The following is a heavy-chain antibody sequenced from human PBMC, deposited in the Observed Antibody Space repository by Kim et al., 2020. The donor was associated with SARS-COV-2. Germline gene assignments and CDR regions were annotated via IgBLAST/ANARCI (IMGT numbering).Heavy chain of an antibody. CDR2: IDESGST. Sequence: SETLSLTCAVYGTTFTNHHWSWIRWIRQPPGRGLEWIGQIDESGSTTYNPTLQSRLVVSIGTSNNQFSLTLNSVTAADTAGYYCARGHCSAGGCYGFDV. CDR1: GTTFTNHH. D-gene: IGHD2-15*01. CDR3: ARGHCSAGGCYGFDV. V-gene: IGHV4-34*08. J-gene: IGHJ3*01.